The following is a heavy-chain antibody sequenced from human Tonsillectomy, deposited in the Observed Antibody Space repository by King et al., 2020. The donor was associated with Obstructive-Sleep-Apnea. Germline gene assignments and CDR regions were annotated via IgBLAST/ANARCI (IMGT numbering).Heavy chain of an antibody. CDR2: IYYSGST. V-gene: IGHV4-39*07. J-gene: IGHJ3*02. D-gene: IGHD1-14*01. CDR3: ARARDVPNWNHLLDAFDI. CDR1: GGSISSSSYY. Sequence: QLQESGPGLVKPSETLSLTCTVSGGSISSSSYYWGWIRQPPGKGLGWIGGIYYSGSTYYNPSLKSLVTISVDTSRNQFSLKLSSVTAADTAVYYCARARDVPNWNHLLDAFDIWGQGTMVTVSS.